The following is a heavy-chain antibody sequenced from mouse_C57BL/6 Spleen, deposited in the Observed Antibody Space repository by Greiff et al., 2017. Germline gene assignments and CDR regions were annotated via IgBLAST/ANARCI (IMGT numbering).Heavy chain of an antibody. J-gene: IGHJ2*01. V-gene: IGHV1-80*01. Sequence: QVQLKESGAELVKPGASVKISCKASGYAFGSYWRNWVKQRPGRGLEWIGQIYPGDGDTNYNGKFKGKATLTADKSSSTAYMQLSSLTSEDSAVYFCARSGFYYDYGFDYWGQGTTLTVSS. D-gene: IGHD2-4*01. CDR1: GYAFGSYW. CDR3: ARSGFYYDYGFDY. CDR2: IYPGDGDT.